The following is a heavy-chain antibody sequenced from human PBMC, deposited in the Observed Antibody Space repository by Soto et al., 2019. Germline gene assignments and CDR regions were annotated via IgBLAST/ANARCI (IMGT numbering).Heavy chain of an antibody. Sequence: SETLSLTCAVYGGSFSGYYWSWIRQPPGKGLEWIGEINHSGSTNYNPSLKSRVTISVDTSKNQFSLKLSSVTAADTAVYYCARGRRGGVCELGYCTNGVVFDYWGQGTLVTVSS. CDR2: INHSGST. V-gene: IGHV4-34*01. CDR1: GGSFSGYY. J-gene: IGHJ4*02. CDR3: ARGRRGGVCELGYCTNGVVFDY. D-gene: IGHD2-8*01.